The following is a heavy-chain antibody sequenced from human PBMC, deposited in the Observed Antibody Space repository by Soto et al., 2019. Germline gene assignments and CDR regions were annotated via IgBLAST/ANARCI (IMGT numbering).Heavy chain of an antibody. CDR2: ISYDGSNK. Sequence: QVQLVESGGGVVQPGRSLRLSCAASGFTFSSYAMHWVRQAPGKGLEWVAVISYDGSNKYYADSVKGRFTISRDNSKNTLYLQMNSLRAEDTAVYYCAREGSGSEPYDYWGKGTLVTVSS. CDR1: GFTFSSYA. V-gene: IGHV3-30-3*01. D-gene: IGHD3-10*01. CDR3: AREGSGSEPYDY. J-gene: IGHJ4*02.